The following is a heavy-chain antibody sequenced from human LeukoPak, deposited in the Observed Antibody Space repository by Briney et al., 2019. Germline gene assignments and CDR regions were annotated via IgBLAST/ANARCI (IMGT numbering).Heavy chain of an antibody. J-gene: IGHJ4*02. CDR1: GFTFSSYS. V-gene: IGHV3-21*01. CDR3: AKDSGSYPDLDY. Sequence: PGGSLRLTCAASGFTFSSYSMNWVRQAPGKGLEWVSSISSSSSYIYYADSVKGRFTISRDNAKNSLYLQMNSLRAEDTAVYYCAKDSGSYPDLDYWGQGTLVTVSS. D-gene: IGHD1-26*01. CDR2: ISSSSSYI.